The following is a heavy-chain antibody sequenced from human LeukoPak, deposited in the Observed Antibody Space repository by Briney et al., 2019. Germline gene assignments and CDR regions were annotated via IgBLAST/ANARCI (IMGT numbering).Heavy chain of an antibody. V-gene: IGHV3-23*01. D-gene: IGHD2-15*01. CDR1: GFTFNTNG. J-gene: IGHJ4*02. Sequence: PGGSLRLSCTASGFTFNTNGMSWVRQAPGKGLEWVSSIIDSGGNTYYADSVKGRFTISRDNSKNTVHLQMNSLRAEDTAVYYCAKGMKLLNFDCWGQGTLVTVSS. CDR2: IIDSGGNT. CDR3: AKGMKLLNFDC.